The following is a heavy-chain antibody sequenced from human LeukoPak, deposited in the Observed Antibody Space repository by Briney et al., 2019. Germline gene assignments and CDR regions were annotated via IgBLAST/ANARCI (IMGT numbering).Heavy chain of an antibody. CDR3: AKATGYLL. Sequence: PGGSRRLSCAASGFPFSSYAMSWVRQAPGKGLEWVSTISNSDDSTYYADSVKGRFTISRDNSENTLFLRMNSLRAEDTAVYYCAKATGYLLWGQGTLVIVSS. J-gene: IGHJ4*02. CDR2: ISNSDDST. CDR1: GFPFSSYA. D-gene: IGHD1-14*01. V-gene: IGHV3-23*01.